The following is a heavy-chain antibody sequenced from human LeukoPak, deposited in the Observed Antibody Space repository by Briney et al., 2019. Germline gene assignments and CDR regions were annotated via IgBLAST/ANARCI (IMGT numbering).Heavy chain of an antibody. CDR2: IYPSDSDT. CDR1: GYSFTNSW. J-gene: IGHJ4*02. Sequence: GESLKISCKGSGYSFTNSWIGWVRQMPGKGLERMGVIYPSDSDTRYSPSFQGQVTISADKSISTAYLQWSSLKASDTAMYYCARPGGSWNEVDYWGQGTLVTVSS. D-gene: IGHD1-1*01. V-gene: IGHV5-51*01. CDR3: ARPGGSWNEVDY.